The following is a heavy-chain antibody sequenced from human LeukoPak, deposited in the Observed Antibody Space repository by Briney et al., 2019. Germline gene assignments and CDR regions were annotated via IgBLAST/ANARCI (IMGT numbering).Heavy chain of an antibody. CDR3: AKDRTPLGGVPATYNGLDP. J-gene: IGHJ5*02. Sequence: ASVKVSCKASGYTFTGYYMHWVRQAPGQGLEWMGWIHPTSGGTTYAQKFQGRVTMTRDTSVSTAYMELTRLTSDDTAVYYCAKDRTPLGGVPATYNGLDPWGKGPLVPVSS. D-gene: IGHD2-15*01. V-gene: IGHV1-2*02. CDR1: GYTFTGYY. CDR2: IHPTSGGT.